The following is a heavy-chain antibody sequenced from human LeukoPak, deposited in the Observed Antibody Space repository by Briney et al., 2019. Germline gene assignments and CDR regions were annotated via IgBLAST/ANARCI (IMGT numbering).Heavy chain of an antibody. CDR2: ISYDGSNK. V-gene: IGHV3-30*18. D-gene: IGHD3-10*01. CDR1: GFPFSRYG. CDR3: AKPYYYGSGSYGLFDH. Sequence: GGSLRLSCAASGFPFSRYGMHWVRQAPGKGLEWVAIISYDGSNKYYRDSVKGRFTISRDNSKNTLYLQMNSLRPEDTAVYSCAKPYYYGSGSYGLFDHWGQGTLVTVSS. J-gene: IGHJ4*02.